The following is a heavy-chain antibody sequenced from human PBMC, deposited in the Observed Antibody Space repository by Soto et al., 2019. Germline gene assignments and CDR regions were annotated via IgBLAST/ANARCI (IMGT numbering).Heavy chain of an antibody. J-gene: IGHJ6*02. V-gene: IGHV3-33*01. Sequence: GGSLRLSCAASGFTFSGYALNWVRQAPGKGLEWVAVIWLDGSNKYYVDSVKGRFTISRDNSKNTLYLQMNSLRAEDTAVYYCARDRAFSSSWYVNYYGRDVWGQGTTVTVS. CDR1: GFTFSGYA. CDR2: IWLDGSNK. D-gene: IGHD6-13*01. CDR3: ARDRAFSSSWYVNYYGRDV.